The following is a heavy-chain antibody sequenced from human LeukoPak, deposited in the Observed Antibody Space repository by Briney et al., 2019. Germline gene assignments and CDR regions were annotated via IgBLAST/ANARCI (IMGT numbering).Heavy chain of an antibody. CDR3: ARDQRIAEQLVPISLH. CDR2: IYYCGST. V-gene: IGHV4-39*07. Sequence: SETLSLTRTVSGGSISSGDCYWSWIRQPPGKGLEWIGGIYYCGSTYYNPSLKSRVTISVDTSKNQFSLKLSSVTAADTAVYYCARDQRIAEQLVPISLHWGQGTLVTVSS. J-gene: IGHJ4*02. CDR1: GGSISSGDCY. D-gene: IGHD6-13*01.